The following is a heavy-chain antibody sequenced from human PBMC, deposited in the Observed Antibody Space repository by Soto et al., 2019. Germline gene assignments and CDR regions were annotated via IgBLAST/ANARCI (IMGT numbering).Heavy chain of an antibody. V-gene: IGHV4-34*01. CDR3: GRPGGDFVLPSDY. D-gene: IGHD2-21*02. CDR2: INHSGST. Sequence: SETLSLTCAVYGGSFSGYYWSWIRQPPGKGLEWIGEINHSGSTNYNPSLKSRVTISVDTSKNQFSLYLNSVTAADTAVYFCGRPGGDFVLPSDYWGPGTLVTVSS. J-gene: IGHJ4*02. CDR1: GGSFSGYY.